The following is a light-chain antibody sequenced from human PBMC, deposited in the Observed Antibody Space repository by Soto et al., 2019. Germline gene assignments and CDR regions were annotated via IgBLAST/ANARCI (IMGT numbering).Light chain of an antibody. V-gene: IGKV3-11*01. CDR1: QAVNTR. J-gene: IGKJ1*01. CDR3: HQRQSWPRT. Sequence: TLSLSPGESATLSCRASQAVNTRLAWYQHKPGQAPRLLIYLASNRAAGVPARFSGSGSGTDFTLTISDVEPEDFAVYYCHQRQSWPRTFGQGTKVDIK. CDR2: LAS.